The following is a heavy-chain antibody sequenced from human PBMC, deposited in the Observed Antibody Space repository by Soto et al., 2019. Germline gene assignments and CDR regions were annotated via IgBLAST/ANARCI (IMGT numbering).Heavy chain of an antibody. Sequence: QVQLMQSGAEVKKPGSSVKVSCKASGGTISTNVISWVRQAPGQGLEWMGEIMPIFAAPNNAQKFQGRLTITADTSTTTVYMELSSLTSEDTAVYFCETGARYCSGGSCYPDDWGQGTLVIVSS. J-gene: IGHJ4*02. D-gene: IGHD2-15*01. CDR1: GGTISTNV. V-gene: IGHV1-69*06. CDR2: IMPIFAAP. CDR3: ETGARYCSGGSCYPDD.